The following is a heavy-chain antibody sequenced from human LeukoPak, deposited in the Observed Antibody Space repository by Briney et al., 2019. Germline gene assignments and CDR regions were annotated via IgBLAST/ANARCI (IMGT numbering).Heavy chain of an antibody. CDR2: IRYDGSNK. CDR1: GFTFSSYG. Sequence: GGSLRLSCAASGFTFSSYGIHWVRQAPGKGLERVAFIRYDGSNKYYADSVKGRFTTSTDNSKNTLYLQMNSLRAEDTAVYYCARGAAKDYYDSSGYYPDYWGQGTLVTVSS. V-gene: IGHV3-30*02. J-gene: IGHJ4*02. CDR3: ARGAAKDYYDSSGYYPDY. D-gene: IGHD3-22*01.